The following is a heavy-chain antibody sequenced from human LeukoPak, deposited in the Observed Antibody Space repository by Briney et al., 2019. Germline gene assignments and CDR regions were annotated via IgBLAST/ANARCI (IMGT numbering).Heavy chain of an antibody. CDR1: GYTFTSYY. D-gene: IGHD3-10*02. J-gene: IGHJ4*02. CDR3: ARDPRFGELSILYPPFDY. V-gene: IGHV1-46*01. Sequence: ASVKVSCKASGYTFTSYYMHWVRQAPGQGLEWMGIINPSGGSTSYAQKFQGRVTMTTDTSTSTAYMELRSLRSDDTAVYYCARDPRFGELSILYPPFDYWGQGTLVTVSS. CDR2: INPSGGST.